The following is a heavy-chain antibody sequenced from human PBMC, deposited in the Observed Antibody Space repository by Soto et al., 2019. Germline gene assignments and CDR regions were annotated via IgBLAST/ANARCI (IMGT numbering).Heavy chain of an antibody. V-gene: IGHV1-69*01. CDR3: ARLAYYYGSGSNNWFDP. J-gene: IGHJ5*02. CDR2: IIPILGTA. CDR1: GGTFSSYA. Sequence: QVQLVQSGAEVKKPGSSVKVSCKASGGTFSSYAISWVRQAPGQGLEWMGGIIPILGTANYAQKFQGRVTITADESTSTAYMELSSLRSEDTAVYYCARLAYYYGSGSNNWFDPWGQGTLVTVSS. D-gene: IGHD3-10*01.